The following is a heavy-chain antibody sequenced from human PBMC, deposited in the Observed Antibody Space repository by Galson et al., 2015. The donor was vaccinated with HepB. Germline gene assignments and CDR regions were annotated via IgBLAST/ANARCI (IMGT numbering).Heavy chain of an antibody. Sequence: SLRLSCAASGFIFSSYSMNWVRQAPGKGLEWVSSISSSSSYIYYADSVKGRFTISRDNAKNSLYLQMNSLRAEDTAVYYCARWLQLGGLGYWGQGTLVTVSS. CDR1: GFIFSSYS. CDR2: ISSSSSYI. D-gene: IGHD5-24*01. V-gene: IGHV3-21*01. J-gene: IGHJ4*02. CDR3: ARWLQLGGLGY.